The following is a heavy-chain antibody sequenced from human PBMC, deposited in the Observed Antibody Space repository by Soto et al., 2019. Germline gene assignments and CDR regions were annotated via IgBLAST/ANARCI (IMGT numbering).Heavy chain of an antibody. CDR1: GYTFTSYG. CDR2: ISGYDGNT. J-gene: IGHJ4*02. CDR3: ARDEGIAARPLDY. V-gene: IGHV1-18*01. Sequence: APVKVSCKASGYTFTSYGISWVRQAPGQGLEWMGWISGYDGNTNYAQKFQGRVTMTTDTSTSTAYMEMRSLRSDDTAVYYCARDEGIAARPLDYWGQGTLVTVSS. D-gene: IGHD6-6*01.